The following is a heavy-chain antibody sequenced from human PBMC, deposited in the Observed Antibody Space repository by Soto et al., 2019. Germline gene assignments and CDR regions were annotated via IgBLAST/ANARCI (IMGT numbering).Heavy chain of an antibody. CDR2: IYYSGST. J-gene: IGHJ4*02. Sequence: SETLSLTCTVSGGSISSYYWSWIRQPPGKGLEWIGYIYYSGSTNYNPSLKSRVTISVDTSKNQFSLKLSSVTAADTAVYYCARTSGFLVAGTFAWSSHSWCPGLLVTVSS. CDR1: GGSISSYY. CDR3: ARTSGFLVAGTFAWSSHS. D-gene: IGHD6-19*01. V-gene: IGHV4-59*08.